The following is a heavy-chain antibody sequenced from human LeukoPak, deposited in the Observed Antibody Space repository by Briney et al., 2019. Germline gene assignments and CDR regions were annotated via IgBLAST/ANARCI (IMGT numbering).Heavy chain of an antibody. Sequence: KSGGSLRLSCAASGFTFSSYSMNWVRQAPGKGLEWVSSISSSSSYICYADPVKGRFTISRDNAKNSLYLQMNSLRAEDTAVYYCARDLAPYYYDSSGYYSGPFDYWGQGTLVTVSS. V-gene: IGHV3-21*01. CDR1: GFTFSSYS. D-gene: IGHD3-22*01. CDR3: ARDLAPYYYDSSGYYSGPFDY. J-gene: IGHJ4*02. CDR2: ISSSSSYI.